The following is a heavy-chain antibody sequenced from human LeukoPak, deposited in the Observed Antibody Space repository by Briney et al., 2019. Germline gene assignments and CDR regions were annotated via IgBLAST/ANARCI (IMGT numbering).Heavy chain of an antibody. Sequence: GGSLRLSCAASGFTFSTYAMSWVRQAPGKGLEWVSAISGSGGGTYYADSVKGRFTISRDNSENTLYLQMNSLRAEDTALYYCVCYDNAAEYFHYWGQGTLVTVSS. CDR2: ISGSGGGT. J-gene: IGHJ1*01. CDR3: VCYDNAAEYFHY. D-gene: IGHD3-22*01. V-gene: IGHV3-23*01. CDR1: GFTFSTYA.